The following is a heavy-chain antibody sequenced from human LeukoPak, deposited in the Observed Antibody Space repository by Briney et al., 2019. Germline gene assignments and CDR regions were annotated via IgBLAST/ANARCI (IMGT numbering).Heavy chain of an antibody. V-gene: IGHV4-34*01. CDR3: ARARVYYYGSGYYYYGMDV. CDR2: INHSGST. D-gene: IGHD3-10*01. Sequence: PSETLSLTCAVYGVSFSGYYWSWIRQSPGKGLEWVGEINHSGSTNYNPSLKSRVTISVDTSKNQFSLKLSSVTAADTAVYYCARARVYYYGSGYYYYGMDVWGQGTTVTVSS. J-gene: IGHJ6*02. CDR1: GVSFSGYY.